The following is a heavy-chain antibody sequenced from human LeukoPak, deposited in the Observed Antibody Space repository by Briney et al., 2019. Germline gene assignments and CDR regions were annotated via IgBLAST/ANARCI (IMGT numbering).Heavy chain of an antibody. Sequence: GGSLRLSCAASGFTFSSYAMSWVRQAPGKGREWVSAISGSGGSTYYADSVKGRFTISRDNSKNTLYLQMNSLRAEDTAVYYCAKGGAAAGKFDYWGQGTLVTVSS. D-gene: IGHD6-13*01. CDR3: AKGGAAAGKFDY. V-gene: IGHV3-23*01. CDR2: ISGSGGST. J-gene: IGHJ4*02. CDR1: GFTFSSYA.